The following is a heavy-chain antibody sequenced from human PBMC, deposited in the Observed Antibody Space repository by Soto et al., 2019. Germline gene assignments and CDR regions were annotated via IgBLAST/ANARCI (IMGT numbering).Heavy chain of an antibody. CDR2: ISSNGGST. V-gene: IGHV3-64D*06. Sequence: GSLRLSCSASGFTFSSYAMHWVRQAPGKGLEYVSAISSNGGSTYYADSVKGRFTISRDNSKNTLYPQMSSLRAEDTAVYYCVKDLYYDSSGYYSLTSFDYWGQGTLVTVSS. CDR1: GFTFSSYA. D-gene: IGHD3-22*01. J-gene: IGHJ4*02. CDR3: VKDLYYDSSGYYSLTSFDY.